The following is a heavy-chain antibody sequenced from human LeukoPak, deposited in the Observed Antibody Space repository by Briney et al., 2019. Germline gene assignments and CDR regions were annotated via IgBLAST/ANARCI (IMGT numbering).Heavy chain of an antibody. D-gene: IGHD4-17*01. Sequence: GGSLRLSCAASGFTFSSYAMHWVRQAPGKGLEYVSAISSNGGSTYYANSVKGRFTISRDNSKNTLYLQMGSLRAEDMAVYYCARAPYGASPAGGFPGLGVFDYWGQGTLVTVSS. CDR3: ARAPYGASPAGGFPGLGVFDY. V-gene: IGHV3-64*01. CDR2: ISSNGGST. CDR1: GFTFSSYA. J-gene: IGHJ4*02.